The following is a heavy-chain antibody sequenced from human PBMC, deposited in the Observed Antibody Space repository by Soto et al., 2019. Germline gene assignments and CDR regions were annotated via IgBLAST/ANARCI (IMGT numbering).Heavy chain of an antibody. CDR3: AKTRVADSGYYFDH. J-gene: IGHJ4*02. CDR1: GFSFGDSY. Sequence: QVQLVESGGGLAKPGGSLRLSCAASGFSFGDSYMSWIRQSAGKGLEWLSYISGGSSYTKYAESVKGRFTISRDNARRSLFLQVNGLSADDTAIYYCAKTRVADSGYYFDHWGQGTMVTVSS. CDR2: ISGGSSYT. V-gene: IGHV3-11*05. D-gene: IGHD3-10*01.